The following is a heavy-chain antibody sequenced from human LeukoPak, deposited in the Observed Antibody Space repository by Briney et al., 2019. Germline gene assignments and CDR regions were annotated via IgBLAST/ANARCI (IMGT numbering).Heavy chain of an antibody. V-gene: IGHV1-2*02. J-gene: IGHJ6*02. CDR1: GYTFTGYY. Sequence: ASVKVSCKASGYTFTGYYMHWVRQAPGQGLEWMGWINPNSGGTNYAQKFQGRVTMTRDTSISTAYMELSRLRSDDTAVYYCASPAAADTYYYYGMDVWSQGTTVTVSS. D-gene: IGHD6-13*01. CDR2: INPNSGGT. CDR3: ASPAAADTYYYYGMDV.